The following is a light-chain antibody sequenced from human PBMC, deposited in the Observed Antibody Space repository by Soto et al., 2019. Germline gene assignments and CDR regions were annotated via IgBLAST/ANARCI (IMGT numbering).Light chain of an antibody. CDR3: QHYNNWPPWT. V-gene: IGKV3-15*01. Sequence: EIVMTQSPATLSVSPGQRATLSCRASQSVSSNLAWYQQTPGQAPRLLIYGASTRATGIPARFSGSGSGTEFALNISSLQSEDFAVYYCQHYNNWPPWTFGQGTKVEIK. CDR1: QSVSSN. CDR2: GAS. J-gene: IGKJ1*01.